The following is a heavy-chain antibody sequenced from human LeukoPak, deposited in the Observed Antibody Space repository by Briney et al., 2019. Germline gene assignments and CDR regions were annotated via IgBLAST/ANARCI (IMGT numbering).Heavy chain of an antibody. CDR3: ARGYGRADY. J-gene: IGHJ4*02. V-gene: IGHV3-21*01. CDR2: ISSSSSYI. CDR1: GFSFSDYT. Sequence: GGSLRLSCAGSGFSFSDYTMSWVRQAPGKGLEWVSSISSSSSYIYYADSVKGRFTISRDNAKNSLYLQMNSLRAEDTAVYYCARGYGRADYWGQGTLVSVSS. D-gene: IGHD5-18*01.